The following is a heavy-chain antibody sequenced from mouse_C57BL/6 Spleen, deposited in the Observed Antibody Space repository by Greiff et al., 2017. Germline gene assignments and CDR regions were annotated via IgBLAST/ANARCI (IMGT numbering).Heavy chain of an antibody. Sequence: QVQLKQSGPELVKPGASVKLSCKASGYTFTSYDINWVKQRPGQGLEWIGWIYPRDGSTKYNEKFKGKATLTVDTSSSTAYMELHSLTSEDSAVYFCARSKGTTVVDYFDYWGQGTTLTVSS. CDR3: ARSKGTTVVDYFDY. J-gene: IGHJ2*01. V-gene: IGHV1-85*01. CDR2: IYPRDGST. CDR1: GYTFTSYD. D-gene: IGHD1-1*01.